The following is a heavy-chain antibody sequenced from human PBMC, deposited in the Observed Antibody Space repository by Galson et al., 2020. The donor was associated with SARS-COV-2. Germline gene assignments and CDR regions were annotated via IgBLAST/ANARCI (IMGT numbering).Heavy chain of an antibody. CDR2: IFYDGNYK. CDR3: ARREEDSKGGAREH. J-gene: IGHJ4*02. D-gene: IGHD1-26*01. V-gene: IGHV3-33*01. Sequence: GGSLRLSCAASGFTFNNYGMHWVRQAPGKGLEWVAVIFYDGNYKYYGDSVKGRFTISRDNSKNTVYLQMNSLTAEDTAVYYCARREEDSKGGAREHWGQGILVTGSS. CDR1: GFTFNNYG.